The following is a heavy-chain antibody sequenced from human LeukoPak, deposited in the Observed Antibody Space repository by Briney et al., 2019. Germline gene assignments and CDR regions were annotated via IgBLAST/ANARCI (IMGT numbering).Heavy chain of an antibody. CDR1: GGSLSSYY. CDR3: ARDQRDGYNDY. V-gene: IGHV4-59*01. D-gene: IGHD5-24*01. CDR2: IYYSGST. Sequence: SETLSLTCTVSGGSLSSYYWSWIRQPPGKGLEWIGYIYYSGSTNYNPSLKSRVTISVDTSKNQFSLKLSSVTAADTAVYYCARDQRDGYNDYWGQGTLVTVSS. J-gene: IGHJ4*02.